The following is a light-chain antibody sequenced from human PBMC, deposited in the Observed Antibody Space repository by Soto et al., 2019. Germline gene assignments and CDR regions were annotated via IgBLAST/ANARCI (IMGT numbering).Light chain of an antibody. V-gene: IGKV1-5*03. CDR1: QSISSW. CDR3: QQYHSLNT. CDR2: KAS. Sequence: DIQMTQSPSTLSASVGDRVTITCRASQSISSWLAWYQQKPGKAPKVLIYKASSLESGVPSRFSGSGSGTEFTLTINSLQPDDFATYYCQQYHSLNTFGQGTKLEI. J-gene: IGKJ2*01.